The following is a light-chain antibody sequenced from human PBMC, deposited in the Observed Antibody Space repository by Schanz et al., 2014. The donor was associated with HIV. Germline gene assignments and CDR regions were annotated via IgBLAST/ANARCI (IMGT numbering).Light chain of an antibody. CDR3: QQYYRTPWT. J-gene: IGKJ1*01. CDR1: QSVLFSSNNKDY. Sequence: DIVMTQSPDSLAVSLGERATIHCKSSQSVLFSSNNKDYLTWYQQKPGQPPKLLFYWASTREPGVPDRFSGSGSGTDFTLTISSLQAEDAAVYYCQQYYRTPWTFGQGTKVEIK. V-gene: IGKV4-1*01. CDR2: WAS.